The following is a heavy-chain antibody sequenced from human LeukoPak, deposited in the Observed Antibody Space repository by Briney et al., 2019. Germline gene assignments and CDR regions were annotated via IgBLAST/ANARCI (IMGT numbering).Heavy chain of an antibody. Sequence: GGSLRLCCAASGFTFSNSWMHCVRQAPGKGLVWVSRINSDGSTRDYADCVRGRFTISRDNAKNTVYLQMNSRRAEDTAVYYCAAMAWGWGQGTLVTVSS. CDR1: GFTFSNSW. V-gene: IGHV3-74*01. CDR2: INSDGSTR. CDR3: AAMAWG. J-gene: IGHJ4*02. D-gene: IGHD1-26*01.